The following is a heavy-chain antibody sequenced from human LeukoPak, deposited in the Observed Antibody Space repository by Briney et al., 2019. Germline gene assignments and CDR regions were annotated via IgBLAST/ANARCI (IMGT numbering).Heavy chain of an antibody. CDR2: ISFSGGRT. CDR3: ARGRYGETGALDY. Sequence: GGSLRLSCAASGFTFSSYAMSWVRQAPGKGLELVSTISFSGGRTYYADSVKGRFTFSRDNSKSTLYLQMDSLRAEDTAVYYCARGRYGETGALDYWGQGTLVTVSS. V-gene: IGHV3-23*01. CDR1: GFTFSSYA. J-gene: IGHJ4*02. D-gene: IGHD4-17*01.